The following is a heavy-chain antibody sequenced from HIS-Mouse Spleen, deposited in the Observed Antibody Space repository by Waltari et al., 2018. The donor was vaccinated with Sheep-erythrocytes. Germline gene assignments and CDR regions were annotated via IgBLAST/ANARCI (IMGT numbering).Heavy chain of an antibody. J-gene: IGHJ4*02. CDR1: GFTFSSYS. Sequence: EVQLVESGGGLVKPGGSLRLSCAASGFTFSSYSMNWVRQAPGKGLEWVSSISSSSSYIYYADSVKGRFTISRDNAKNSLYLQRTSLRAEDTAVYYCARVASGATFDYWGQGTLVTVSS. CDR2: ISSSSSYI. D-gene: IGHD1-26*01. CDR3: ARVASGATFDY. V-gene: IGHV3-21*01.